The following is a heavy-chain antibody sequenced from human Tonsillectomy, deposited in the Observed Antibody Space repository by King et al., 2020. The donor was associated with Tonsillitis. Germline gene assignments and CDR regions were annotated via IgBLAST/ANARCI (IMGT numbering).Heavy chain of an antibody. J-gene: IGHJ3*02. CDR3: ATSVIYDKTGEI. D-gene: IGHD3-22*01. CDR2: IRYDGTNK. CDR1: AFTFSSYG. Sequence: VQLVESGGGVVQPGGSLRLSCAASAFTFSSYGMHWVRQAPGKGLEWVAFIRYDGTNKYYADSVKGRFTISRDNSKNTLYLQMNSLRAEDTAVYYCATSVIYDKTGEIWGKGKMVTVSS. V-gene: IGHV3-30*02.